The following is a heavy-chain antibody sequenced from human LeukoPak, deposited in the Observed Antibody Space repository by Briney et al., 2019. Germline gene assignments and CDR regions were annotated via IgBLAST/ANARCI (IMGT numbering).Heavy chain of an antibody. CDR2: ILSSSSHI. V-gene: IGHV3-21*01. D-gene: IGHD3-3*01. Sequence: GGSLRLSCAASGFTFSYYGMNWVRQAPGKGLEWVSSILSSSSHIDYADSVKGRFTISRDNAKNSLYLQMNSLRAEDTAVYYCAKVRESYDFWSRYLIHDWGQATLVTVSS. CDR3: AKVRESYDFWSRYLIHD. J-gene: IGHJ4*02. CDR1: GFTFSYYG.